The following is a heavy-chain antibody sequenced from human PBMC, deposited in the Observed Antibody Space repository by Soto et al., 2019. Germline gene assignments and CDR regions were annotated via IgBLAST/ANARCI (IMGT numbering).Heavy chain of an antibody. D-gene: IGHD2-15*01. CDR1: GFSLRISGLG. CDR2: IYWDDDK. Sequence: QITLKESGPPLVKPTQTLTLTCTFSGFSLRISGLGVGWIRQPPGKALEWLALIYWDDDKRYSPSLKSRLTITKDTSKNQVVLTMTNMDPVDTATYYCAHSATVSDAFDIWGQGTMVTVSS. V-gene: IGHV2-5*02. CDR3: AHSATVSDAFDI. J-gene: IGHJ3*02.